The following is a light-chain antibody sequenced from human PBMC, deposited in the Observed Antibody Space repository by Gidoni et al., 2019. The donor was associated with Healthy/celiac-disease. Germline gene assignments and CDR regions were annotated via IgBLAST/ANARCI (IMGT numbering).Light chain of an antibody. CDR1: QSISSW. J-gene: IGKJ1*01. CDR2: KAS. CDR3: QQYNT. V-gene: IGKV1-5*03. Sequence: DIQMTQSPSTLSATVGDRVICTCRASQSISSWLAWYQQKPGKAPKLLIYKASSLESGVPSRFSGSGSGTEFTLTISSLQPDDFATYYCQQYNTFGQGTKVEIK.